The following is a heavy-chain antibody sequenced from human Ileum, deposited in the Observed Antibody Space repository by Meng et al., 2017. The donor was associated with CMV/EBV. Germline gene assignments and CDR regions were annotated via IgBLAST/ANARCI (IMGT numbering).Heavy chain of an antibody. V-gene: IGHV3-11*01. J-gene: IGHJ4*02. D-gene: IGHD4-17*01. CDR3: GRGNYGFDY. CDR2: ITGSGDII. CDR1: GFPFGAYY. Sequence: QVQLVESGGDLVKPGGSLRLACAASGFPFGAYYMTWVRQAPGKGLEWVSYITGSGDIIYYADSVKGRFTISRDNAKSSLYLEINSLRAEDTAVYYCGRGNYGFDYWGQGTLVTVSS.